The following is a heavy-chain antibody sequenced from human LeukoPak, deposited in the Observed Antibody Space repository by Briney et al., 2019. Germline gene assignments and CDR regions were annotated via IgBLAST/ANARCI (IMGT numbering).Heavy chain of an antibody. CDR1: GYTFTSYY. CDR2: INRSGGST. V-gene: IGHV1-46*01. Sequence: ASVKVSCKASGYTFTSYYMHWVRQAPGQGLEWMGIINRSGGSTSYAQKLQGRVTMTTDTSTSTAYMELRSLRSDDTAMYYCARVPGRSGSYRGYYYYMDVWGKGTTVTVSS. CDR3: ARVPGRSGSYRGYYYYMDV. J-gene: IGHJ6*03. D-gene: IGHD1-26*01.